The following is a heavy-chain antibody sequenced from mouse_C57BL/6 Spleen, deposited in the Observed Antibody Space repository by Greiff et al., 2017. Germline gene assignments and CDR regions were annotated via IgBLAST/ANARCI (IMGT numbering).Heavy chain of an antibody. Sequence: QVQLQQSGAELVKPGASVKMSCKASGYTFTSYWITWVKQRPGQGLEWIGDIYPGSGSTNYNEKFKSKATLTVDTSSSTAYMQLSSLTSEDSAVYYCARERDVRAMDYWGQGTSVTVSS. CDR1: GYTFTSYW. CDR2: IYPGSGST. D-gene: IGHD3-3*01. J-gene: IGHJ4*01. CDR3: ARERDVRAMDY. V-gene: IGHV1-55*01.